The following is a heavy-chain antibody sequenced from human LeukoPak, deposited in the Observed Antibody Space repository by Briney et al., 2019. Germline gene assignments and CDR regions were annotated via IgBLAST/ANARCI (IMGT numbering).Heavy chain of an antibody. J-gene: IGHJ3*02. V-gene: IGHV3-21*06. D-gene: IGHD3-16*01. Sequence: GGSLRLSCAASRFTYDSYTMNWVRQAPAKGLEWVSSISSSSKYIYYADSVKGRFTISRDNAKNALYLQMNSLRAEDTAVYYCASGASHAFDIWGQGTMVTVSS. CDR1: RFTYDSYT. CDR3: ASGASHAFDI. CDR2: ISSSSKYI.